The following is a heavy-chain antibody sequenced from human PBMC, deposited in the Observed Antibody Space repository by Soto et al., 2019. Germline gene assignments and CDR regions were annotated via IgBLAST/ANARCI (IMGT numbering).Heavy chain of an antibody. J-gene: IGHJ3*02. CDR2: SNAGNGNT. D-gene: IGHD2-2*01. Sequence: ASFKVSCKASGYTFTSYAMHWVRQAPGQMLEWMGWSNAGNGNTKYSQKFQGRVTITRDTSASTAYMELSSLRSEDTAVYYCAGNYDCSSNSCPTGDIWGQGTMVTVSS. V-gene: IGHV1-3*01. CDR3: AGNYDCSSNSCPTGDI. CDR1: GYTFTSYA.